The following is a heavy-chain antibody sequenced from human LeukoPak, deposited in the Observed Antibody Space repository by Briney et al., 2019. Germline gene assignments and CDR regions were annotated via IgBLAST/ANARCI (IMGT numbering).Heavy chain of an antibody. V-gene: IGHV4-39*01. J-gene: IGHJ5*02. CDR3: ASYFLWFGEYDPRGYNWFDP. CDR2: IYYSGTS. Sequence: PSETLSLTCTVSGDSISSSSYYWGWIRQPPGKGLEWIGSIYYSGTSCYNPSLKSRVTISVDTSKNQFSLKLSSVTAADTAVYYCASYFLWFGEYDPRGYNWFDPWGQGTLVTVSS. D-gene: IGHD3-10*01. CDR1: GDSISSSSYY.